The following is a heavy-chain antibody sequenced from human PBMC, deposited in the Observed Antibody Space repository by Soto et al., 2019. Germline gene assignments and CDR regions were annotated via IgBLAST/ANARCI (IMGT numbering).Heavy chain of an antibody. J-gene: IGHJ4*02. CDR1: GFTFSYG. CDR2: ISYDSSNK. CDR3: AKRVIGYCSGNTCDDY. V-gene: IGHV3-30*18. D-gene: IGHD2-15*01. Sequence: VQLLESGGGLIQPGGSLRLSCAASGFTFSYGIHWLRQAPGKGLEWVAYISYDSSNKFYGDSVKGRFTISSDNSKNPQFLQMNSLRAEDTAVYYCAKRVIGYCSGNTCDDYWGQGTLVAVSS.